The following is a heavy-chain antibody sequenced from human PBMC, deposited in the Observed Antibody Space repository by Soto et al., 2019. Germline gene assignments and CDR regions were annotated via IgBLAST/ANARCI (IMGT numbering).Heavy chain of an antibody. V-gene: IGHV3-48*01. D-gene: IGHD6-6*01. CDR3: ARGSPQLLVFFDY. J-gene: IGHJ4*02. Sequence: GGSLRLSCAASGFTFSSYSMKWVRQAPGKGLEWVSSISSSSGTIYYADSVKGRFTISRDNSKNTLYLQMNSLRAEDTAVYYCARGSPQLLVFFDYWGQGTLVTVSS. CDR2: ISSSSGTI. CDR1: GFTFSSYS.